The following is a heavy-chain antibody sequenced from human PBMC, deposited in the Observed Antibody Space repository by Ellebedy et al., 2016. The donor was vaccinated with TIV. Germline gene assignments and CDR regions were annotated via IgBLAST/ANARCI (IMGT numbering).Heavy chain of an antibody. J-gene: IGHJ6*02. CDR3: ARRIAARPGYYYGMDV. V-gene: IGHV3-33*01. CDR2: IWYDGSNK. D-gene: IGHD6-6*01. CDR1: GFTFRSYG. Sequence: GESLKISCAASGFTFRSYGMHWVRQAPGKGLEWVAVIWYDGSNKYYGDSVKGRFTISRDNSKNTLYLQMNSLRAEDTAVYYCARRIAARPGYYYGMDVWGRGTTVTVSS.